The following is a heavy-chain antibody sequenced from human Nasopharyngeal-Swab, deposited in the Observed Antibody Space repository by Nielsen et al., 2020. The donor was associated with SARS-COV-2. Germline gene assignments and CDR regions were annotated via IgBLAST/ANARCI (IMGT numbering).Heavy chain of an antibody. V-gene: IGHV1-2*06. CDR3: ARDARYSSSWSYGY. Sequence: WVRKAPGQGLEWMGRINPNSGGTNYAQKFQGRVTMTRDTSISTAYMELSRLRSDDTAVYYCARDARYSSSWSYGYWGQGTLVTVSS. CDR2: INPNSGGT. J-gene: IGHJ4*02. D-gene: IGHD6-13*01.